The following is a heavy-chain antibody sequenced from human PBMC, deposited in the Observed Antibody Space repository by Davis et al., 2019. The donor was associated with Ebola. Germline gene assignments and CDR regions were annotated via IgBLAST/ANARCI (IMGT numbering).Heavy chain of an antibody. Sequence: GGSLRLSCAASGFTFSDYYMSWIRQAPGKGLEWVANIKQDGSEKYYVDSVKGRFTISRDNAKNSLYLQMNSLRAEDTAVYYCARDYIVFDYWGQGTLVTVSS. CDR2: IKQDGSEK. V-gene: IGHV3-7*03. D-gene: IGHD5-12*01. CDR1: GFTFSDYY. J-gene: IGHJ4*02. CDR3: ARDYIVFDY.